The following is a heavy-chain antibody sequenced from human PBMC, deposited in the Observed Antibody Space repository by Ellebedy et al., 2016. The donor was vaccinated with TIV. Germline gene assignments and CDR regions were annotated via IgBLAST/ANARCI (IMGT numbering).Heavy chain of an antibody. D-gene: IGHD1-1*01. CDR1: GFTFTSYG. CDR3: AKERDPLASTSFDS. Sequence: PGGSLRLSCAAFGFTFTSYGLHWVRQAPGEGLEWVAVIAHDGSVIHYADSVKGRFTISRDNSKNTLSLQMYSLRPEDTAVYYCAKERDPLASTSFDSWGQGNLVTVSS. V-gene: IGHV3-30*18. J-gene: IGHJ4*02. CDR2: IAHDGSVI.